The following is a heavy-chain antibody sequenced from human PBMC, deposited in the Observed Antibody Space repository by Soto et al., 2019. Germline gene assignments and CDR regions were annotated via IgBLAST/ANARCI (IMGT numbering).Heavy chain of an antibody. D-gene: IGHD6-13*01. J-gene: IGHJ4*02. CDR1: GYSISISKC. Sequence: SDTLSLTCAVSGYSISISKCWSWVRQPPGKGLEWIGEIYHSGSTNYNPSLKSRVIISVDKSKNQFSLKLSSVTDADTAVYYCARGERQQQRDYWGQGTLVTVS. V-gene: IGHV4-4*02. CDR3: ARGERQQQRDY. CDR2: IYHSGST.